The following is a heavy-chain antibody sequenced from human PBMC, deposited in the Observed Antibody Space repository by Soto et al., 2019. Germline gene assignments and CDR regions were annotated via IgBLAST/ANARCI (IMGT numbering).Heavy chain of an antibody. CDR3: AHHKWLLTPDY. D-gene: IGHD3-22*01. CDR2: IYWNDDK. Sequence: GSGLTLVNPTQTLTLTCTFSGFSLSTSGVGVGWIRQPPGKALEWLALIYWNDDKRYSPSLKSRLTITKDTSKNQVVLTMTNMDPVDTATYYRAHHKWLLTPDYWGQGTLVTVSS. J-gene: IGHJ4*02. V-gene: IGHV2-5*01. CDR1: GFSLSTSGVG.